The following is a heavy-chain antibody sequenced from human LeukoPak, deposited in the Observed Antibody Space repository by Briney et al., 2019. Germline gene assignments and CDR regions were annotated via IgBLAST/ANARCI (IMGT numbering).Heavy chain of an antibody. CDR2: ISSSSSYI. CDR1: GFTFSSYS. Sequence: GGSLRLSCAASGFTFSSYSMNWVRQAPGKGLGWVSSISSSSSYIYYADSVKGRFTISRDNAKNSLYLQMNSLRAEDTAVYYCARDTRIRGQQPIDYWGQGTLVTVSS. D-gene: IGHD6-13*01. J-gene: IGHJ4*02. V-gene: IGHV3-21*01. CDR3: ARDTRIRGQQPIDY.